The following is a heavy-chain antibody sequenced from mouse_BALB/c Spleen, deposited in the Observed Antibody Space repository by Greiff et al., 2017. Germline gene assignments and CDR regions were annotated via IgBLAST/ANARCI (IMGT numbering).Heavy chain of an antibody. Sequence: EVKLQESGAELVKPGASVKLSCTASGFNFKDTYMHWVKQRPEQGLEWIGRIDPANGNTKYDPKFQGKATITADTSSNTAYLQLSSLTSEDTAVYYCARWGYDGGAMDYWGQGTSVTVSS. V-gene: IGHV14-3*02. CDR1: GFNFKDTY. CDR3: ARWGYDGGAMDY. D-gene: IGHD2-3*01. J-gene: IGHJ4*01. CDR2: IDPANGNT.